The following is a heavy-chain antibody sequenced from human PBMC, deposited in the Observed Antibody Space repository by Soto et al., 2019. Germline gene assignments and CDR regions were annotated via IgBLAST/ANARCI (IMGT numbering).Heavy chain of an antibody. CDR1: GGSFSGYY. Sequence: QVQLQQWGAGLLKPSETLSLTCAVYGGSFSGYYWSWIRQPPGKGLEWIGEINHSGSTNYKPSLTSRVTISVDTSKNQFSLKLSSVTAADTAVYYCARGRSFYDSSGYYYRPYYYGMDVWGQGTTVTVSS. CDR3: ARGRSFYDSSGYYYRPYYYGMDV. D-gene: IGHD3-22*01. J-gene: IGHJ6*02. CDR2: INHSGST. V-gene: IGHV4-34*01.